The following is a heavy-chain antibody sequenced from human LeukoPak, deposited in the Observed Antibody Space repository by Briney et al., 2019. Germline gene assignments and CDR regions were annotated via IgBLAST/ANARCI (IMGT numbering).Heavy chain of an antibody. CDR1: GGSISSSSYY. V-gene: IGHV4-39*01. CDR3: ARPSPSSGWYGALDY. Sequence: SETLSLTCTVSGGSISSSSYYWGWIRQPPGKGLEWIGSIYYSGSTYYNPSLKSRVTISVDTSKNQFSLKLSSVTAADTAVYYCARPSPSSGWYGALDYWGQGTLVTVSS. J-gene: IGHJ4*02. D-gene: IGHD6-19*01. CDR2: IYYSGST.